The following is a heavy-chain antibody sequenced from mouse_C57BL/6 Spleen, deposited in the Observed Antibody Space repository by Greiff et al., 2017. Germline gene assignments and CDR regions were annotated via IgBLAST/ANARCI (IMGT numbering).Heavy chain of an antibody. CDR1: GFNITDDY. CDR2: IDPGTGDT. J-gene: IGHJ3*01. V-gene: IGHV14-4*01. CDR3: TTEGTY. Sequence: EVQLQQSGAELVRPGASVKLSCTASGFNITDDYMHWVKQRPEQGLEWIGWIDPGTGDTEYASKFQGKATITADTSSNTAYLQLSSMTSEDTAIYYCTTEGTYWGQGTLVTVSA.